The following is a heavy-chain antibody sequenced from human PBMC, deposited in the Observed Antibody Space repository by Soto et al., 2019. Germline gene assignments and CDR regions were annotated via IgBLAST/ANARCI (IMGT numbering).Heavy chain of an antibody. CDR3: TQNGGSRDWLTVN. V-gene: IGHV3-23*01. CDR2: ITGGGDNT. J-gene: IGHJ4*02. Sequence: EVQLLESGGDLVQTGGPLRLSCAASGFTFTSYAMSWIPQAPGKGLEWVSAITGGGDNTYYADSVKGRFTISRDNPKNTLYLQMNSLRAEDTAFYYCTQNGGSRDWLTVNWGQGTLVTVSS. D-gene: IGHD3-9*01. CDR1: GFTFTSYA.